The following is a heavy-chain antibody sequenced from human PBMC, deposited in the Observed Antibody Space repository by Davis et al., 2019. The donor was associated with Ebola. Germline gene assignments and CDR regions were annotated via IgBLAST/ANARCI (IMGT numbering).Heavy chain of an antibody. CDR1: GFTLSGSA. CDR2: IRSKANSYAT. D-gene: IGHD6-6*01. CDR3: TSSSPDY. Sequence: GESLKISCAASGFTLSGSAMHWVRQASGKGLEWVGRIRSKANSYATAYAASVKGRFTISRDDSKNTAYLQMNSLKTEDTAVYYCTSSSPDYWGQGTLVTVSS. J-gene: IGHJ4*02. V-gene: IGHV3-73*01.